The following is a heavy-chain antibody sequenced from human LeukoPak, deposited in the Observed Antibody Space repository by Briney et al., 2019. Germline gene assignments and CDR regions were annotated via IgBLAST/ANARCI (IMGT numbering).Heavy chain of an antibody. Sequence: PGGSLRLSCAASGFTFSSYAMSWVRQAPGKGLEWVSAISGSGGSTYYADSVKGRFTISRDNSKNTLYLQMNSLRAEDTAVYYCAKVEGVNTVVVPAATTSFDYWGQGTLVTVSS. CDR2: ISGSGGST. CDR1: GFTFSSYA. D-gene: IGHD2-2*01. V-gene: IGHV3-23*01. J-gene: IGHJ4*02. CDR3: AKVEGVNTVVVPAATTSFDY.